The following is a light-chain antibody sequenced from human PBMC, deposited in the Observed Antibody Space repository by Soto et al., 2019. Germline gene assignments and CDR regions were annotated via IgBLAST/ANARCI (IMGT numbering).Light chain of an antibody. CDR1: SSNLGDNT. J-gene: IGLJ1*01. Sequence: QSALTQPPSASGSSGQMVTISCSTSSSNLGDNTVNWYQHVPGTAPKLLIYSYDQRPSGVPDRFSGSKSGTSASLAISGLQSEDEADYYCAAWDASLDGYVFGTGTKVTVL. CDR3: AAWDASLDGYV. V-gene: IGLV1-44*01. CDR2: SYD.